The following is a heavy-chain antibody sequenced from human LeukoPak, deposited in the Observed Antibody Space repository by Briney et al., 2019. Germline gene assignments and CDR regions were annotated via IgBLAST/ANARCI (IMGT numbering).Heavy chain of an antibody. D-gene: IGHD3-22*01. CDR1: GGTFSSYA. CDR3: ARSAYYDSSGYFDS. CDR2: IIPILGIA. J-gene: IGHJ4*02. Sequence: SVKVSCKASGGTFSSYAISWVRQAPGQGLEWMGRIIPILGIANYAQKFQGRVTVTADKSTSTAYMELSSLRSEDTAVYYCARSAYYDSSGYFDSWGQGTLVTVSS. V-gene: IGHV1-69*04.